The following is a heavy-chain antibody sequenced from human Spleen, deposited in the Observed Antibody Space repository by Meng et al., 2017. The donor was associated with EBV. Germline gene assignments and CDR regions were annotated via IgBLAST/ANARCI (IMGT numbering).Heavy chain of an antibody. CDR2: ISDTGDNK. J-gene: IGHJ4*02. D-gene: IGHD1-26*01. CDR1: GFDFDPYA. V-gene: IGHV3-30-3*01. Sequence: QVQLVESGGGVVQPGRSLRLTCAAAGFDFDPYAVHWVRQAPGKGLEWVALISDTGDNKYFADSVRGRFTISRDNSKNTMYLQMNSLTAEDTAVYYCAREADGGATSEDYFDSWGQGALVTVSS. CDR3: AREADGGATSEDYFDS.